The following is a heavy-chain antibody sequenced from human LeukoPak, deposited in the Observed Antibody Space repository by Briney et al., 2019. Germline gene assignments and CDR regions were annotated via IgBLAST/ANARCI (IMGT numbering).Heavy chain of an antibody. J-gene: IGHJ4*02. CDR2: ISGSGGST. Sequence: GGSLRLSCAASGFTFSSYAMSWVRQAPGKGLEWVSAISGSGGSTYYADSVKGRFTISRDNSKTTLYLQMNSLRADDTAVYSGAKDRPDIVVVVGANWLSDFDYWGQGTLVTVSS. V-gene: IGHV3-23*01. CDR3: AKDRPDIVVVVGANWLSDFDY. D-gene: IGHD2-15*01. CDR1: GFTFSSYA.